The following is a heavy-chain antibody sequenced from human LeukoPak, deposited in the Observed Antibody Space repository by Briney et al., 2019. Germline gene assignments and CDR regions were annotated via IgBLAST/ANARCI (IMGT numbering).Heavy chain of an antibody. D-gene: IGHD3-22*01. CDR3: ARDPYYYDSGGYPPRSGYAFDI. V-gene: IGHV4-61*01. J-gene: IGHJ3*02. Sequence: PSETLSLTCTVSGGSISSSSYYWSWIRQPPGKGLEWVGYIYYSGSTNYNPSLKSRVTISVDTSKNQFSLKLGSVTAADTAVYYCARDPYYYDSGGYPPRSGYAFDIWGQGTMVTVSS. CDR1: GGSISSSSYY. CDR2: IYYSGST.